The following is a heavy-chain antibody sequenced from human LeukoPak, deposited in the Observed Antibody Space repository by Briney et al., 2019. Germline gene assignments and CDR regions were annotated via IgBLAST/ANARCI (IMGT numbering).Heavy chain of an antibody. Sequence: PGGSLRLSCAASGFTFSSYAMSWVRQAPGKGLEWVSAISGSGGSTYYADSVKGRFTISRDNSKNTLYLQMNSLRAEDTAVYYCAKSAVVAAKVYYYMDVWGEGTTVTVSS. D-gene: IGHD2-15*01. CDR3: AKSAVVAAKVYYYMDV. CDR1: GFTFSSYA. J-gene: IGHJ6*03. CDR2: ISGSGGST. V-gene: IGHV3-23*01.